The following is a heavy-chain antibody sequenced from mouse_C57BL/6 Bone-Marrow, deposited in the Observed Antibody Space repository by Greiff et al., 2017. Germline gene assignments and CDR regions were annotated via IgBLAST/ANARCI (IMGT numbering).Heavy chain of an antibody. CDR3: ARGGYDAWFAY. D-gene: IGHD2-2*01. Sequence: QVQLQQSVPELVKPGASVKISFQASGYAFRSSWMNWVKQRPGKGLEWIGRIYPGDGDTNYNGKFKGKATLTADKSSSTAYMQLSSLTSEDSAVYFCARGGYDAWFAYWGQGTLVTVSA. J-gene: IGHJ3*01. V-gene: IGHV1-82*01. CDR1: GYAFRSSW. CDR2: IYPGDGDT.